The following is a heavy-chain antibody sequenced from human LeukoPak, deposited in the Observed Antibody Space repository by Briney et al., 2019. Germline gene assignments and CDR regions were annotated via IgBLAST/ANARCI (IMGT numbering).Heavy chain of an antibody. CDR2: MNPNSGNT. CDR3: ARSGGGSSWRTGDAFDI. V-gene: IGHV1-8*01. Sequence: GASVKVSCKASGYTFTSYDINWVQQATGQGLEWMGWMNPNSGNTGYAQKFQGRVTMTRNTSISTAYMELSSLRSEDTAVYYCARSGGGSSWRTGDAFDIWGQGTMVTVSS. J-gene: IGHJ3*02. D-gene: IGHD6-6*01. CDR1: GYTFTSYD.